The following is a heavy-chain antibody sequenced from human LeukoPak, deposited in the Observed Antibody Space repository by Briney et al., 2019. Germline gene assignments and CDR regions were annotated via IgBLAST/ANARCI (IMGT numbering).Heavy chain of an antibody. D-gene: IGHD3-10*01. CDR2: INPKNGGS. CDR1: GYIFTGYY. Sequence: ASVKVSCKASGYIFTGYYMYWVRQAPGQGLEWMGWINPKNGGSNSAQKFQGRVTMTRDTSINTAYMELSRLRSDDTAVYYCARAVAFGSGSCPGYWGQGTLVTVSS. CDR3: ARAVAFGSGSCPGY. J-gene: IGHJ4*02. V-gene: IGHV1-2*02.